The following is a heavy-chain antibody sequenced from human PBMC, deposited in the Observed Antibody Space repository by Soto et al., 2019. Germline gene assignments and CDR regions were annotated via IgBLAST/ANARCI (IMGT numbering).Heavy chain of an antibody. CDR3: VQSRCGGDCLEIYSSHAYNGLDV. Sequence: QVTLKESGPTLVKPTQTLTLTCTVSGLSLRTTGVGVGWVRQPAGKALEWLALLYWDDDKRYSPSLRSRLTIAKDISEKQVVLTMTNIDTVDTATYYCVQSRCGGDCLEIYSSHAYNGLDVWGQGTTVTVSS. J-gene: IGHJ6*02. CDR1: GLSLRTTGVG. V-gene: IGHV2-5*02. D-gene: IGHD2-21*02. CDR2: LYWDDDK.